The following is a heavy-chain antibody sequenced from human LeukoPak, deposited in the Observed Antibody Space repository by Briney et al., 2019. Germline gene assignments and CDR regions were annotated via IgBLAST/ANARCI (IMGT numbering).Heavy chain of an antibody. D-gene: IGHD2-21*02. J-gene: IGHJ4*02. V-gene: IGHV7-4-1*02. Sequence: ASVKVSCKASGYIFSDYYMHWVRQAPGQGLEWMGWINTNTGNPTYAQGFTGRFVFSLDTSVSTAYLQISSLKAEDTAVYYCAGADRPHCGGDCYSFWGQGTLVTVSS. CDR1: GYIFSDYY. CDR2: INTNTGNP. CDR3: AGADRPHCGGDCYSF.